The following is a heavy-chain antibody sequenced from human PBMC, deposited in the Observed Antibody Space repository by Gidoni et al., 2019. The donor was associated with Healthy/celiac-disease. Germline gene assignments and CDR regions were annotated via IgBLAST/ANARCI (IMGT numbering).Heavy chain of an antibody. CDR1: GYSFTSNW. V-gene: IGHV5-51*01. J-gene: IGHJ6*02. CDR2: IYPGDSDT. CDR3: ARGQWLPHYGMDV. Sequence: EVQLVQSGAEVKKPGVSLKISCTGSGYSFTSNWNGWLRQMPGKGLEWMGIIYPGDSDTRYSPSFQGQVTISADKSISTAYLQWSSLKASDTAMYYCARGQWLPHYGMDVWGQGTTVTVSS. D-gene: IGHD6-19*01.